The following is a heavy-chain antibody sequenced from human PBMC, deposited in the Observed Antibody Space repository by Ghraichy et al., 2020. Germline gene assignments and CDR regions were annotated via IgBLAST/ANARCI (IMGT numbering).Heavy chain of an antibody. CDR1: GFSFSTYS. V-gene: IGHV3-48*01. CDR2: ISSVNSPT. Sequence: GGSLRLSCAASGFSFSTYSINWVRQAPGKGLEWISYISSVNSPTSYADSLKGRFTISRDNAKNLLYLQMNSQRVEDTAVYYCARDFADNCDGDCATWYFDLWGHGTQVTVSS. CDR3: ARDFADNCDGDCATWYFDL. D-gene: IGHD2-21*01. J-gene: IGHJ2*01.